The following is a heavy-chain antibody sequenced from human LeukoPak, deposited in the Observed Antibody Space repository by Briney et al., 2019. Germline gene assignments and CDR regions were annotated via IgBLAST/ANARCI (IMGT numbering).Heavy chain of an antibody. CDR3: ARHDIGYCSGGSCYGVDY. V-gene: IGHV5-51*01. J-gene: IGHJ4*02. CDR1: GYPFTSYW. Sequence: KCGGSLQISCQGSGYPFTSYWIGWVRQLPGKGLEWMGIIYPGDSDTRYSPSFQGQVTISADKSISTAYLQWSSLKASDTAMYYCARHDIGYCSGGSCYGVDYWGQGTLVTVSS. CDR2: IYPGDSDT. D-gene: IGHD2-15*01.